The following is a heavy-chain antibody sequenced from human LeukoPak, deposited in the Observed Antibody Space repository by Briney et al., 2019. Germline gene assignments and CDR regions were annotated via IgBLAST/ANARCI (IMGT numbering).Heavy chain of an antibody. V-gene: IGHV1-46*01. D-gene: IGHD5-18*01. CDR3: ARDIGGGGYSYGYSVDC. CDR1: GYTFTSYY. CDR2: INPSGGST. J-gene: IGHJ4*02. Sequence: GASVKVSCKASGYTFTSYYMHWVRQAPGQGLEWMGIINPSGGSTSYAQKFQGRVTMTRDTSTSTVYMELSSLRSEDTAVYYCARDIGGGGYSYGYSVDCWGQGTLVTVSS.